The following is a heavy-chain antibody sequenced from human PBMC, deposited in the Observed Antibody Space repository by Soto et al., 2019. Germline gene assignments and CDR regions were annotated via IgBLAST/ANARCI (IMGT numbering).Heavy chain of an antibody. CDR2: IIPIFGTT. V-gene: IGHV1-69*01. Sequence: QVQLVQSGAEVKKPGSSVEVSCKASGGTFSSYAISWVRQAPGQGLEWMGGIIPIFGTTNYAQKFQGRVTITADESTSTAYMELSSLRSEDTAVYYCAREHHQLRPLYYFDYWGQGTLVTVSS. CDR3: AREHHQLRPLYYFDY. CDR1: GGTFSSYA. D-gene: IGHD2-2*01. J-gene: IGHJ4*02.